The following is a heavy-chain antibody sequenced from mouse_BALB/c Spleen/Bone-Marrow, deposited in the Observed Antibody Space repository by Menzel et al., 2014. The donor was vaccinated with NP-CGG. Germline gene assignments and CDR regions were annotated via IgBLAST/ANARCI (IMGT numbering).Heavy chain of an antibody. CDR3: ARNLYYGSSLYAMDY. CDR1: GFSLTTYG. J-gene: IGHJ4*01. Sequence: QVQLQQSGPGLAQPSQSLSITCTVSGFSLTTYGVHWVRQSPGKGPEWLGVIWSGGSTDYNAAFISRLSITKDNSKSQVFFKMNSLQANDTAIYYCARNLYYGSSLYAMDYWGQGTSVTVSS. CDR2: IWSGGST. D-gene: IGHD1-1*01. V-gene: IGHV2-2*02.